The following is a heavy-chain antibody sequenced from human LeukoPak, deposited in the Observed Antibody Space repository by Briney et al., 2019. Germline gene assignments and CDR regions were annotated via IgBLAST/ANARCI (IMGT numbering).Heavy chain of an antibody. CDR1: GGYISSGGYY. D-gene: IGHD6-19*01. Sequence: SQTLSLTCTVSGGYISSGGYYWSWIRQHPGKGLEWIGYICYSGSTYYNPSLKSRVTISVDTSKNQFSLKLSSVTAADTAVYYCARGATVAGTGWFDPWGQGTLVTVSS. J-gene: IGHJ5*02. CDR3: ARGATVAGTGWFDP. V-gene: IGHV4-31*03. CDR2: ICYSGST.